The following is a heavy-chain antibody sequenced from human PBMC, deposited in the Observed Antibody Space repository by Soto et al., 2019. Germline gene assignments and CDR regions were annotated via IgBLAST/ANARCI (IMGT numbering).Heavy chain of an antibody. J-gene: IGHJ6*02. D-gene: IGHD2-15*01. CDR3: ARPTVKAPCPYCLYGMDI. CDR2: IYPGVSNT. V-gene: IGHV5-51*01. CDR1: RYSFNTYW. Sequence: PVESLKISCKGSRYSFNTYWIGWVRQMPGKGMEWMGIIYPGVSNTRYSPSFQGQASISADRSMSTAYVQWSRLQASDTAMYYCARPTVKAPCPYCLYGMDIWGQGTTVTVSS.